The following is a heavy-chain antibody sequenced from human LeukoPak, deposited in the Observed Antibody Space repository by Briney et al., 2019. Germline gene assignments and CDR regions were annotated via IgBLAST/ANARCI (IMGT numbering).Heavy chain of an antibody. V-gene: IGHV3-30-3*01. D-gene: IGHD6-13*01. Sequence: GGSPRLSCAASGFTFSYYAMHWVRQAPGKGLDWVAVISRDGSNEYYADSVKGRFTISRDNSENTLYLQMSSLRAEDTALYYCARGKQQLDYFYYYRMDVWGQGTTVTVSS. CDR1: GFTFSYYA. J-gene: IGHJ6*02. CDR2: ISRDGSNE. CDR3: ARGKQQLDYFYYYRMDV.